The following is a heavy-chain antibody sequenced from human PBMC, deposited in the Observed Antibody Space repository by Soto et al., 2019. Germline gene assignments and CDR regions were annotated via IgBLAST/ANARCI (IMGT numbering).Heavy chain of an antibody. CDR2: IYHSGSA. CDR3: ARKSRNAFDI. Sequence: PSETLSLTCAVSGDSISSGGYSWSWIRQPPGKGLEWIGYIYHSGSAYYNASLKSRVTISVDRSKNQFSLNLSSVTAADTAVYYCARKSRNAFDIWGQGTMVTV. J-gene: IGHJ3*02. CDR1: GDSISSGGYS. V-gene: IGHV4-30-2*01.